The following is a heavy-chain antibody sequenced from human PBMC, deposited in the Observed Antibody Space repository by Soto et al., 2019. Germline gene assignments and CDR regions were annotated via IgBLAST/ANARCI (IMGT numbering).Heavy chain of an antibody. Sequence: ASVKVSCKASGYTFTSYGISWVRQAPGQGLEWMGWNSAYNGNTNYAQKLQGRATMTTDTSTSTAYMELRSLRSDDTAVYYCARDCSGGSCYGWNWFDPWGQGTLVTVSS. V-gene: IGHV1-18*01. CDR3: ARDCSGGSCYGWNWFDP. CDR2: NSAYNGNT. D-gene: IGHD2-15*01. J-gene: IGHJ5*02. CDR1: GYTFTSYG.